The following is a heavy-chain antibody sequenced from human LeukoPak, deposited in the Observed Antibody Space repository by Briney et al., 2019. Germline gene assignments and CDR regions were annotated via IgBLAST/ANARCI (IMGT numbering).Heavy chain of an antibody. V-gene: IGHV3-21*01. CDR2: ITSSSSYV. CDR3: ARDRGYCSGGSCYSFYMDV. D-gene: IGHD2-15*01. Sequence: PGGSLRLSCEASGFTFSTYNMNWVRQAPGKRLEWVSSITSSSSYVFYADSVKGRFTISRDNAKNSLYLQMNSLRAEDTAVYYCARDRGYCSGGSCYSFYMDVWGKGTTVTVSS. CDR1: GFTFSTYN. J-gene: IGHJ6*03.